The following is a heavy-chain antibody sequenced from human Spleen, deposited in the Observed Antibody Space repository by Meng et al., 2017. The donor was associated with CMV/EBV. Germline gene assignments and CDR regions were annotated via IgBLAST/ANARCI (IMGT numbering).Heavy chain of an antibody. V-gene: IGHV5-51*01. J-gene: IGHJ6*02. CDR1: GYNFNTSW. CDR3: ARQELVYYAMDV. D-gene: IGHD1-26*01. Sequence: GGSLRLSCQGSGYNFNTSWIGWVRQMPGKGLEWMGIIYLGDSDTRYSPSLHGQVTISADKSISTAYLQWSSLKASDTAMYYCARQELVYYAMDVWGQGTTVTVSS. CDR2: IYLGDSDT.